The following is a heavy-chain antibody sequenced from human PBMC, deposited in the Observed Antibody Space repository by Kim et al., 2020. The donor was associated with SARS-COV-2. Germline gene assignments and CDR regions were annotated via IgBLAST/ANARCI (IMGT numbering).Heavy chain of an antibody. CDR3: ARHSGIATHFYGMDV. D-gene: IGHD6-13*01. V-gene: IGHV4-39*01. CDR2: IYYSGST. CDR1: GGSISSSSYY. Sequence: SETLSLTCTVSGGSISSSSYYWGWIRQPPGKGLEWIGSIYYSGSTYYNPSLKSRVTISVDTSKNQFSLKLSSVTAADTALYYWARHSGIATHFYGMDVWGQGTTVTVSS. J-gene: IGHJ6*02.